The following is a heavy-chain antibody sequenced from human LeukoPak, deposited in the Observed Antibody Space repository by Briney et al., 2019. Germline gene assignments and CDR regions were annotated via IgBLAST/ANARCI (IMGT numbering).Heavy chain of an antibody. CDR3: ASGYSSGWWGTDY. J-gene: IGHJ4*02. D-gene: IGHD6-19*01. V-gene: IGHV1-69*13. CDR2: IIPIFGTA. CDR1: GGTFSSYA. Sequence: ASVKVSCKASGGTFSSYAISWVRQAPGQGLEWVGGIIPIFGTANYAQKFQGRVTITADESTSTAYMELSSLRSEDTAVYYCASGYSSGWWGTDYWGQGTLVTVSS.